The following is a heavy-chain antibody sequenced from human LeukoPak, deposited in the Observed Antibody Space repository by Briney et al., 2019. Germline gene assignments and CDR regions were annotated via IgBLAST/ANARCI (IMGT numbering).Heavy chain of an antibody. D-gene: IGHD3-22*01. CDR2: ISAYNGNT. CDR1: GYTFTSYG. V-gene: IGHV1-18*01. J-gene: IGHJ4*02. Sequence: GASVKVSCKASGYTFTSYGISWVRQAPGQGLEWMGWISAYNGNTNYAQKLQGRVTMTTDTSTSTAYMELRSLRSDDTAVYYCARDRVYYDSSGYYYGLDYWGQGTLVTVSS. CDR3: ARDRVYYDSSGYYYGLDY.